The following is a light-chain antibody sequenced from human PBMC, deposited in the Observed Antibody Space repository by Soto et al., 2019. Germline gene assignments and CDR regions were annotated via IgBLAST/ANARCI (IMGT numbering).Light chain of an antibody. CDR2: DVR. V-gene: IGLV2-14*01. J-gene: IGLJ1*01. CDR1: RSDVGGYNY. Sequence: VLTQPASLSGSPGQSITISCTGTRSDVGGYNYVSWYQQHPGKAPKLMIYDVRNRPSGVSNRFSGSKSVNTASLTISGLQAEDEADYYCSSYTSISTYVFGTGTKVTVL. CDR3: SSYTSISTYV.